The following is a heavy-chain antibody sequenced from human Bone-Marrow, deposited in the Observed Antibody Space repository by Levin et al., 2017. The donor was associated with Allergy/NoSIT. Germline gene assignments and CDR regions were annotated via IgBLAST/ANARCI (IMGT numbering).Heavy chain of an antibody. CDR1: GFTFRTHD. V-gene: IGHV3-13*01. D-gene: IGHD5-18*01. CDR3: ARYNYEYNALDI. CDR2: IGTAGDT. J-gene: IGHJ3*02. Sequence: GESLKISCAASGFTFRTHDMHWVRQGTGKGLEWVSTIGTAGDTCYPDSVRGRFTISRENAKNSLYLQMNGLSAGDTAVYYCARYNYEYNALDIWGQGTMVTVSS.